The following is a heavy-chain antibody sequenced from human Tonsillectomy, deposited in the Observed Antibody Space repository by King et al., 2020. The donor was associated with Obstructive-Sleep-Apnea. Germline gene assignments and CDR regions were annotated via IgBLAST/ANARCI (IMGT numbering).Heavy chain of an antibody. CDR3: ARAPAPYYYDSSGNPEMDV. D-gene: IGHD3-22*01. V-gene: IGHV3-66*01. J-gene: IGHJ6*02. CDR1: GFTVSSNY. Sequence: VQLVESGGGLVQPGGSLRLSCAASGFTVSSNYMSWVRQAPGKGREWVSVIYSGGSTYYADSVKGRFTISRDNSKNTLYLQMNSLRAEDTAVYYCARAPAPYYYDSSGNPEMDVWGQGTTVTVSS. CDR2: IYSGGST.